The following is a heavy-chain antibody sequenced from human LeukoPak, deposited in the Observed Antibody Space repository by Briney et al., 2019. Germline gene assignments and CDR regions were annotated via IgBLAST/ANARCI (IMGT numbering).Heavy chain of an antibody. CDR2: IIPIFGTA. D-gene: IGHD4-17*01. J-gene: IGHJ3*02. V-gene: IGHV1-69*13. CDR1: GGTFSSYA. CDR3: ARDWTVTDAFDI. Sequence: SVKVSCKASGGTFSSYAISWVRQAPGQGLEWMGGIIPIFGTADYAQKFQGRVTITADESTSTAYMDLSSLRSEDTAVYYCARDWTVTDAFDIWGQGTMVTVSS.